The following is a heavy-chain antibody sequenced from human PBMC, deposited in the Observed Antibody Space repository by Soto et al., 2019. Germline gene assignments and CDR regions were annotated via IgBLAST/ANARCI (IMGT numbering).Heavy chain of an antibody. CDR2: IIPIFGTV. Sequence: QVQLVQSGAEVKKPGSSVKVSCKASGGTFSNYPISWVRQAPGQGLEWMGGIIPIFGTVNYAQKFQGRVTITADESTSTAYMELSSLRSEDTAVYYCERGNHSWLQLWYFDLWGRGTLVTVSS. J-gene: IGHJ2*01. CDR1: GGTFSNYP. CDR3: ERGNHSWLQLWYFDL. V-gene: IGHV1-69*12. D-gene: IGHD5-12*01.